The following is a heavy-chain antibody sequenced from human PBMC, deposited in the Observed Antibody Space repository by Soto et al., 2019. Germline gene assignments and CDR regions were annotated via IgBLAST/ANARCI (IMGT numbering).Heavy chain of an antibody. CDR3: VQGRYPTMASPLDH. CDR2: ISWDSGTI. V-gene: IGHV3-9*01. J-gene: IGHJ5*02. Sequence: EVQLVESGGGLVQPGKSLRLSCVASGFTFDDCSMHWVRQAPGKGLEWVSGISWDSGTIGYADAVKGRFSISRDGAKNSRYLQMNSLRVEDAALYYCVQGRYPTMASPLDHWGQGTLVTVSS. D-gene: IGHD5-12*01. CDR1: GFTFDDCS.